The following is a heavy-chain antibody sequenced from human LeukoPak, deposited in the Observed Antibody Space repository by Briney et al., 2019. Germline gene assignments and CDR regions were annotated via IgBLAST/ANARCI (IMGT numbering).Heavy chain of an antibody. Sequence: PGGSLRLSCAASGFTFSSYGMHWVRQAPGKGLQWVAFIRYDGSIKYYADSVKGRFTISRDNSKNTLYLQMNSLRAEDTAVYYCANLLRYSDWFGAFDIWGQGTMVTVSS. CDR3: ANLLRYSDWFGAFDI. V-gene: IGHV3-30*02. CDR1: GFTFSSYG. CDR2: IRYDGSIK. J-gene: IGHJ3*02. D-gene: IGHD3-9*01.